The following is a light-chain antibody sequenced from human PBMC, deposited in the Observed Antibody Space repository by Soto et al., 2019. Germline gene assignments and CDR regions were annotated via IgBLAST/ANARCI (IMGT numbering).Light chain of an antibody. CDR3: LQHGSF. CDR1: QSVSSSY. Sequence: EIVLTQSPGTLSLSPGERATLSCRASQSVSSSYLAWYQQKPGQAPRLLIYGASSKATGIPDRFSGSGSGTDFALTISRLEPEDVAVYYFLQHGSFFVQETKLEIK. CDR2: GAS. V-gene: IGKV3-20*01. J-gene: IGKJ2*01.